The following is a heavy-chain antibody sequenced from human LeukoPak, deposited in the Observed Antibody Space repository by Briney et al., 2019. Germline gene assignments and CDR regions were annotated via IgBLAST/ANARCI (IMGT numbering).Heavy chain of an antibody. Sequence: GGSLRLSCAASGFTFSSYGMHWVRQAPGKGLEWVAVIWYDGSNKYYADSVRGRFTISRDNSKNTLYLQMNSLRAEDTAVYYCARYKSGYDFDYWGQGTLVTVSS. J-gene: IGHJ4*02. V-gene: IGHV3-33*01. CDR2: IWYDGSNK. CDR3: ARYKSGYDFDY. D-gene: IGHD5-12*01. CDR1: GFTFSSYG.